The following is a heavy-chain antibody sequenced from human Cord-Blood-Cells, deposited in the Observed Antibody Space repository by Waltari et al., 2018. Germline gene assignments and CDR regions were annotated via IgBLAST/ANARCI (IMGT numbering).Heavy chain of an antibody. J-gene: IGHJ4*02. CDR3: AREASIQLWSRDYFDY. CDR1: GATFSSYA. V-gene: IGHV1-69*01. Sequence: QVQLVQSGAEVKKPGSSVKVSCTASGATFSSYAISWVRQAPGQGLEWMGGIIPIFGTANYAQKFQGRVTITADESTSRAYMELSSLRSEDTAVYYCAREASIQLWSRDYFDYWGQGTLVTVSS. CDR2: IIPIFGTA. D-gene: IGHD5-18*01.